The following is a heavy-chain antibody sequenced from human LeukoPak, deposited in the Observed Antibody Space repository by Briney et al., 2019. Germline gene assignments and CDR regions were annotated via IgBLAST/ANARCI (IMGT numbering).Heavy chain of an antibody. J-gene: IGHJ4*02. D-gene: IGHD3-10*01. Sequence: GGSLRLSCAASGFTFSNYALSWVRQAPGKGLEWVSLISDSGGGTYYADSVKGRSTISRDNSQNAMYLQMNGLRAEDTAVYYCATWPGAWYGEDYWGQGTLVTVSS. CDR3: ATWPGAWYGEDY. CDR1: GFTFSNYA. V-gene: IGHV3-23*01. CDR2: ISDSGGGT.